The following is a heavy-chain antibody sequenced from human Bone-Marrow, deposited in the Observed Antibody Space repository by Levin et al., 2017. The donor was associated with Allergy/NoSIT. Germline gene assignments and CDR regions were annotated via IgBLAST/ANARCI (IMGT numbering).Heavy chain of an antibody. CDR2: ISGSGTST. D-gene: IGHD6-19*01. J-gene: IGHJ4*02. Sequence: GSLRLSCAASGFTFSSYAMSWVRQAPGKGLDWVSAISGSGTSTYYADSVKGRFTISRDNSMTTLYLQMNSLRAEDTAVSYCAKGAGWVAGAVALIWGQGTLVTVSS. V-gene: IGHV3-23*01. CDR3: AKGAGWVAGAVALI. CDR1: GFTFSSYA.